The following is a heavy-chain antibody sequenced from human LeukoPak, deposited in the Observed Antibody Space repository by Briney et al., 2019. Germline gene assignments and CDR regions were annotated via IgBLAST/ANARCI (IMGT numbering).Heavy chain of an antibody. CDR3: ARRRVLDY. CDR2: INHSGST. V-gene: IGHV4-34*01. CDR1: GGSFSGYY. J-gene: IGHJ4*02. D-gene: IGHD3-10*02. Sequence: SETLSLTCAVYGGSFSGYYWSWIRQPPGKGLEWIGEINHSGSTNYNPSLKSRVTISVDTSKNQFSLKLSSVTAADTAVYYCARRRVLDYWGRGTLVTVSS.